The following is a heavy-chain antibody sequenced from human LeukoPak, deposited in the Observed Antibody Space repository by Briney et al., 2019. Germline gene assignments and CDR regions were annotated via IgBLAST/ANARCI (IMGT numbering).Heavy chain of an antibody. V-gene: IGHV4-4*07. CDR1: GGSVSSYY. CDR3: ARSAFLVTAPGLYYFDY. CDR2: VYNSGST. J-gene: IGHJ4*02. Sequence: SETLSLTCTVSGGSVSSYYWSWIRQPAGKGLEWIGHVYNSGSTNYNPSLKGRVTMSVATSKNQFSLHLSSVTAADTAVYYCARSAFLVTAPGLYYFDYWGQGTLVAVSS. D-gene: IGHD6-13*01.